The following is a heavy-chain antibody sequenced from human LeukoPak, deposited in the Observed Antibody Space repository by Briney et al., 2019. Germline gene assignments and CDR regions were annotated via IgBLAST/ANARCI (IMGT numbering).Heavy chain of an antibody. J-gene: IGHJ4*02. V-gene: IGHV3-30-3*01. D-gene: IGHD1-26*01. Sequence: PGKSLRLSCAASGFTFSTYTMHWVRQAPDKGREWVAVISYDGTNKYYADSMKGRFTISRDNSQNTLYLQMNSLRVEDTAVYYCARDPPKGAVGAFDYWGQGTLVTVSS. CDR3: ARDPPKGAVGAFDY. CDR1: GFTFSTYT. CDR2: ISYDGTNK.